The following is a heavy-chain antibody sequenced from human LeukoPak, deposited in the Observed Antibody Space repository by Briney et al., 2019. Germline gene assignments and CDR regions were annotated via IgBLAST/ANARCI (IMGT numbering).Heavy chain of an antibody. CDR2: IIPIFGTA. CDR3: ARGTINFGVATGRFDP. Sequence: SVKVSCKASGGTFSSYAISWVRQAPGQGLEWMGGIIPIFGTANYAQKFQGRVTITADESTSTAYMELSSLRSEDTAVYYCARGTINFGVATGRFDPWGQGTLVTVSS. J-gene: IGHJ5*02. CDR1: GGTFSSYA. D-gene: IGHD3-3*01. V-gene: IGHV1-69*13.